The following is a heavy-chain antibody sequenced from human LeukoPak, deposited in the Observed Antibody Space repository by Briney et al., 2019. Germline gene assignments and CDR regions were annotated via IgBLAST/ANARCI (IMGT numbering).Heavy chain of an antibody. CDR3: ASTADAIVVVPAY. CDR1: GGTFSSYT. D-gene: IGHD2-2*01. J-gene: IGHJ4*02. Sequence: SVKVSCKASGGTFSSYTISWVRQAPGQGLEWMGRINPILGIANYAQKFQGRVTITADKSTSTAYMELSSLRSEDTAVYYCASTADAIVVVPAYWGQGTLVTVSS. V-gene: IGHV1-69*02. CDR2: INPILGIA.